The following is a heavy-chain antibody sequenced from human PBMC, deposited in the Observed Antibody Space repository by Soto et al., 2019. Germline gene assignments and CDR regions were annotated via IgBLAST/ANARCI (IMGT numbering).Heavy chain of an antibody. D-gene: IGHD6-19*01. J-gene: IGHJ5*02. V-gene: IGHV3-23*01. CDR1: GFTFSSYA. CDR3: AKVPAVAGAYNWFDP. Sequence: EVQPLESGGGLVQPGGSLRLSCAASGFTFSSYAMSWVRQAPGKGLEWVSAISGSGGSTYYADSVKGRFTISRDNSKNTLYLQMNSLRAEDTAVYYCAKVPAVAGAYNWFDPWGQGTLVTVSS. CDR2: ISGSGGST.